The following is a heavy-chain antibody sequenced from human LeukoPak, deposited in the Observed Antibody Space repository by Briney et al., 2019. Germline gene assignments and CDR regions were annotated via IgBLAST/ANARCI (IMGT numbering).Heavy chain of an antibody. Sequence: GGSLRLSCAASGFSVGYNYMNWVRQAPGKGLEWVSVIYSGAGSMYYADSVKGRFTISRDDFKNTVYLQMNSLRAEDTAVYYCARESLTQIYTNSAYYSYYFLDVWGKGTTVTVSS. J-gene: IGHJ6*03. V-gene: IGHV3-53*01. CDR3: ARESLTQIYTNSAYYSYYFLDV. D-gene: IGHD3-16*01. CDR1: GFSVGYNY. CDR2: IYSGAGSM.